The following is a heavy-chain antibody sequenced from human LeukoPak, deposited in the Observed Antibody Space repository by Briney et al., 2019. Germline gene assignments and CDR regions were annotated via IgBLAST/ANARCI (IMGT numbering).Heavy chain of an antibody. J-gene: IGHJ5*02. Sequence: SETLSLTCAVYGGSFSGYYWSWIRQPPGKGLEWIGEINHSGSTNYNPSLKSRVTISVDTSKNQFSLKLSSVTAADTAVYYCARAAQIFGVVRPRRYNWFDPWGQGTLVTVSS. CDR2: INHSGST. CDR1: GGSFSGYY. CDR3: ARAAQIFGVVRPRRYNWFDP. V-gene: IGHV4-34*01. D-gene: IGHD3-3*01.